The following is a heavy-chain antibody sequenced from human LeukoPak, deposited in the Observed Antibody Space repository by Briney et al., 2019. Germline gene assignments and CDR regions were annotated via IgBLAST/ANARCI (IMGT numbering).Heavy chain of an antibody. D-gene: IGHD6-6*01. CDR3: ARDSSSKTWDWFDP. Sequence: SQTLSLTCAISGDIVSSNSAAWNWIRQSPSRGLEWLERTYYRSKWYNDYAVSVKSRITINPDTSKNQFSLQLNSVTPEDTAVYYCARDSSSKTWDWFDPWGQGTLVTVSS. V-gene: IGHV6-1*01. CDR2: TYYRSKWYN. CDR1: GDIVSSNSAA. J-gene: IGHJ5*02.